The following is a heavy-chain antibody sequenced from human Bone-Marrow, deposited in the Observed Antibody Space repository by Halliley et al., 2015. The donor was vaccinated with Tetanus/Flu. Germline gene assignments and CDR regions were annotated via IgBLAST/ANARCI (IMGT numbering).Heavy chain of an antibody. Sequence: TLSLTCAVSGASISSGGYYWNWIRQPPGKGLEWIGNIYYSGSTYYNPSLKGRVTISVDRSKNQFSLKLSSVTAADTAVYYCASGVLAAAYWGQGTLVTVSS. J-gene: IGHJ4*02. CDR2: IYYSGST. CDR3: ASGVLAAAY. D-gene: IGHD3-3*01. V-gene: IGHV4-30-4*01. CDR1: GASISSGGYY.